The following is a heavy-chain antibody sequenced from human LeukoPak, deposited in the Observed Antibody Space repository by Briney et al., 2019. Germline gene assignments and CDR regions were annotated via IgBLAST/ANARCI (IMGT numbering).Heavy chain of an antibody. D-gene: IGHD3-10*01. V-gene: IGHV3-23*01. CDR2: ISGSGGGT. Sequence: GGSLRSSCAVSGIALSNYGMSWVRQAPGKGLEWVAGISGSGGGTNCADSVKGRFTISRDNPKNTLYLQMNSLRAEDTAVYFCAKRGVVIRVILVGFHKEAYYFDSWGQGALVTVSS. J-gene: IGHJ4*02. CDR1: GIALSNYG. CDR3: AKRGVVIRVILVGFHKEAYYFDS.